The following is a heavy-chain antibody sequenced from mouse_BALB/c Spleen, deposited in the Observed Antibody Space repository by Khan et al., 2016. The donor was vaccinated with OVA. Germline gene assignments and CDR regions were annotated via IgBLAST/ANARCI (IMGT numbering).Heavy chain of an antibody. J-gene: IGHJ3*01. CDR3: ARGLRITWFAY. D-gene: IGHD1-1*01. Sequence: EVQLVESGGGLVQPGGSLKLSCAASGFAFSRYWMSWVRQAPGKGLEWIGEINPDSSTINYTPSLKDKFIISRDNAKNTLYLQMSKVRSEDTALYYCARGLRITWFAYWGQGTLVTVSA. CDR2: INPDSSTI. CDR1: GFAFSRYW. V-gene: IGHV4-1*02.